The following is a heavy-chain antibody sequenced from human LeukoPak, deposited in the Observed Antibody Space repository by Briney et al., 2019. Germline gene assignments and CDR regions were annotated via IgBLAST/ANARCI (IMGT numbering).Heavy chain of an antibody. CDR1: GGSITRGVYY. J-gene: IGHJ5*02. CDR3: ARDYLYCSDGSCDVIGFDP. V-gene: IGHV4-31*03. Sequence: SQTQSLTRNVAGGSITRGVYYWSWIRQHPGKGLGWIGYTYYTGNIFYNPSLKSRVTISVDTSKNEFSLKLCSVTAADTAVYYCARDYLYCSDGSCDVIGFDPWGQGTLVTVSS. D-gene: IGHD2-15*01. CDR2: TYYTGNI.